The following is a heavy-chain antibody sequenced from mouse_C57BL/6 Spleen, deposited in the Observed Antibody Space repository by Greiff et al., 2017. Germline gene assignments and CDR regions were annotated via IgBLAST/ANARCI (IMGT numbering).Heavy chain of an antibody. CDR3: ARRGAYYRDYDAMDY. J-gene: IGHJ4*01. CDR2: IYPNYGTT. Sequence: VQLQQSGPELVKPGASVKISCKASGYSFTDYKMHWVKQSHGKGLEWIGEIYPNYGTTSYNQKFKGKATLTVDQSSSTAYMQLNSLTSEDSAVYYCARRGAYYRDYDAMDYWGQGTSVTVSS. CDR1: GYSFTDYK. D-gene: IGHD2-12*01. V-gene: IGHV1-39*01.